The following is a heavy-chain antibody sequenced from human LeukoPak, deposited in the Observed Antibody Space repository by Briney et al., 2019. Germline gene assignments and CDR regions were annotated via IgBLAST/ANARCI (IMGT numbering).Heavy chain of an antibody. V-gene: IGHV3-23*01. CDR1: GFTFSSYA. CDR2: ISGSGGNT. D-gene: IGHD3-22*01. Sequence: GGSLRLSCAASGFTFSSYAMSWVRQAPGKGLEWVSAISGSGGNTYYADSVKGRFTISRDNSKNTLYLQMNGLRAEDTAVYYCALKDGYYDSSGYRDYWGQGTLVTVSS. CDR3: ALKDGYYDSSGYRDY. J-gene: IGHJ4*02.